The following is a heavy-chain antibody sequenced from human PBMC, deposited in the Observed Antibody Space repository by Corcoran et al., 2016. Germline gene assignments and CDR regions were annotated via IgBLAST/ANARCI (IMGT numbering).Heavy chain of an antibody. V-gene: IGHV3-33*01. D-gene: IGHD3-16*01. Sequence: QVQLVESGGGVVQPGRSLRLSCAASGVRFIGYGMHWVRQAPGKGLEWVALIWYDGRNENYADSVKGRFTISRDNSQNMLYLQMNSLRAEDTAVYYWAGEGAPGGPSHYYYGMDVWGQGTTVTVSS. CDR3: AGEGAPGGPSHYYYGMDV. J-gene: IGHJ6*02. CDR1: GVRFIGYG. CDR2: IWYDGRNE.